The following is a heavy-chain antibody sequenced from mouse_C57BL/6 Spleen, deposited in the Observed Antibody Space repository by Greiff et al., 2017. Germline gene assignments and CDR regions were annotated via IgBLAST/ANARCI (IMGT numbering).Heavy chain of an antibody. D-gene: IGHD2-1*01. CDR2: IRSKSNNYAT. CDR3: VRGGNYSAWFAY. CDR1: GFSFNTYA. J-gene: IGHJ3*01. Sequence: EVKLVESGGGLVQPKGSLKLSCAASGFSFNTYAMNWVRQAPGKGLEWVARIRSKSNNYATYYADSVKDRFTISRDDSESMLYLQMNNLKTEDTAMYYCVRGGNYSAWFAYWGQGTLVTVSA. V-gene: IGHV10-1*01.